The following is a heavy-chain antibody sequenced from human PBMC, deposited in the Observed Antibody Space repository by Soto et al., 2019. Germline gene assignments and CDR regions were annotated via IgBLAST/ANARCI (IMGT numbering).Heavy chain of an antibody. V-gene: IGHV3-30-3*01. CDR2: IQHDAANI. Sequence: VQLVESGGGMVQPGGSLRLSCAASGFIFRDTSMHWVRQAPGKGLEWVAVIQHDAANIYYADSVKGRFTISRDNSKNTLYLQMNDLTAEDTAVYYCVRVGWGYSFGNGMDGWGQGTTVTV. CDR1: GFIFRDTS. D-gene: IGHD5-18*01. J-gene: IGHJ6*02. CDR3: VRVGWGYSFGNGMDG.